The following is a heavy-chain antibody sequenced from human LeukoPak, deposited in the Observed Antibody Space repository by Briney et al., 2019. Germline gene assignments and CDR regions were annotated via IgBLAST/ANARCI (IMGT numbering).Heavy chain of an antibody. CDR2: IYYTGRT. J-gene: IGHJ5*02. V-gene: IGHV4-34*01. CDR3: AQSLGSSNWIGNWFDP. CDR1: GGSFSGYY. D-gene: IGHD6-13*01. Sequence: SETLSLTCAVYGGSFSGYYWTWIRQPPGKGLEWTGSIYYTGRTYYNPSLKSRVTISVDTSKNQFSLKLSSVTAADTAVYYCAQSLGSSNWIGNWFDPWGQGTLVTVSS.